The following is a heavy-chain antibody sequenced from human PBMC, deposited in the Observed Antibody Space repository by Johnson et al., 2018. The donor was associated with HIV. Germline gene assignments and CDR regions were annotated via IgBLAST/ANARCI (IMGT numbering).Heavy chain of an antibody. CDR2: MWYDGTKK. D-gene: IGHD6-13*01. V-gene: IGHV3-33*06. Sequence: QVTLVESGGGVVQPGRSLRLSCAASGFTFSSYGMHWVRQAPGKGLEWVAGMWYDGTKKNYADSVKGRFTISRDNSKNTLHLQMNSLRAEDTAVYYCAKCIWGSSLIDAFDIWGQGTMVTVSS. J-gene: IGHJ3*02. CDR3: AKCIWGSSLIDAFDI. CDR1: GFTFSSYG.